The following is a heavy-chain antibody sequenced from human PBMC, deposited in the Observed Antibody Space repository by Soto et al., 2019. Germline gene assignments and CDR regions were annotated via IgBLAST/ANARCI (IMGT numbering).Heavy chain of an antibody. D-gene: IGHD3-16*01. Sequence: SVKVSCKASGYTFTSYAIHWVRQAPGQRLEWMGWINAGNGNTKYSQKFQGRVTITRDTSASTAYMELSSLRSEDTAVYYCARVIGGLYYFDYWGQGTLVTVSS. CDR3: ARVIGGLYYFDY. CDR2: INAGNGNT. CDR1: GYTFTSYA. V-gene: IGHV1-3*01. J-gene: IGHJ4*02.